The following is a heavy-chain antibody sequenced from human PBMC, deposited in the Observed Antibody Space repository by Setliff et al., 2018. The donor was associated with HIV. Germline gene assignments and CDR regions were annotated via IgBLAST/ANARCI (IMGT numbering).Heavy chain of an antibody. D-gene: IGHD4-4*01. CDR2: IWYDGSNK. CDR1: GFSFSSYG. V-gene: IGHV3-33*08. J-gene: IGHJ5*02. CDR3: ANTVA. Sequence: GESLKISCAASGFSFSSYGMHWVRQAPGKGLEWVGVIWYDGSNKYYADSVKGRFTISRDNSKNTLYLQMDSLRVEDTAIYYCANTVAWGQGTLVTVSS.